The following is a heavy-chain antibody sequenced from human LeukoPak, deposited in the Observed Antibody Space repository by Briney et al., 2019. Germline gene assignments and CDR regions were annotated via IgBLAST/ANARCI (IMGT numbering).Heavy chain of an antibody. V-gene: IGHV3-23*01. CDR3: AKGRPMMIVVVTPTYYFDY. CDR2: ISGSGGSS. J-gene: IGHJ4*02. CDR1: GFTFSSYA. Sequence: PGGSLRLSCAASGFTFSSYAMSWVRQAPGKGLEWVSAISGSGGSSYYADSVKGRFTISRDNSKNTLYLQMNSLRAEDTAVYYCAKGRPMMIVVVTPTYYFDYWGPGTLVTVSS. D-gene: IGHD3-22*01.